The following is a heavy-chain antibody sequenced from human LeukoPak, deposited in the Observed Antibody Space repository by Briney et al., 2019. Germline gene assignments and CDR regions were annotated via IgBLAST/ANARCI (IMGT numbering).Heavy chain of an antibody. CDR1: GFTFSGRY. V-gene: IGHV3-23*01. D-gene: IGHD6-19*01. CDR2: ISDSGGST. CDR3: AKDLSRAVAADWFDP. Sequence: PGGSLRLSCAASGFTFSGRYMDWVRLAPGKGLEWVSSISDSGGSTYYADSVKGRFTISRDNSKNTLYLQMTNLRAADTAVYYCAKDLSRAVAADWFDPWDQGSLVTVSS. J-gene: IGHJ5*02.